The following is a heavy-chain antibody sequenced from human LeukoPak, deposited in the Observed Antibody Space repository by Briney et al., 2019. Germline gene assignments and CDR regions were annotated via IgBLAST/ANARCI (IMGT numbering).Heavy chain of an antibody. Sequence: GRSLRLSCAASGFTFSCYAMHWVRQAPGKGLEWVAVISYDGSNKYYADSVKGRFTISRDNSKNTLYLQMNSLRAEDTAVYYCARGKERLLPYFDYWGQGTLVTVSS. CDR3: ARGKERLLPYFDY. CDR2: ISYDGSNK. CDR1: GFTFSCYA. J-gene: IGHJ4*02. D-gene: IGHD1-1*01. V-gene: IGHV3-30-3*01.